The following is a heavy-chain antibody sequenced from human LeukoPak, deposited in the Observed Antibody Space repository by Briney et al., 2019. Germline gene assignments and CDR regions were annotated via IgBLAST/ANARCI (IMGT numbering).Heavy chain of an antibody. V-gene: IGHV4-39*01. CDR3: GSSSQHNYYYYSLDV. D-gene: IGHD6-13*01. Sequence: SETLSLTCSVSGGSISSSSYYWGWIRQPPGKGLEWVGSISHSQTTYYNPSLKSRVTISVDMCMNQFSLRLSSVTAADTAVYYCGSSSQHNYYYYSLDVWGKGTTVTVSS. J-gene: IGHJ6*04. CDR2: ISHSQTT. CDR1: GGSISSSSYY.